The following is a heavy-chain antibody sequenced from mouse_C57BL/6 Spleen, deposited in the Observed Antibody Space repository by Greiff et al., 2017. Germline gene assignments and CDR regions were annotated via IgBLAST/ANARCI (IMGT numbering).Heavy chain of an antibody. Sequence: QVQLKQPGAELVKPGASVKLSCKASGYTFTSYWMHWVKQRPGRGLEWIGRIDPNSGSTKYNEKFKSKATLTVDKPSSTAYMQLSSLTSEDSAVYYCARGILSITTVVADWYFDVWGTGTTVTVSS. CDR1: GYTFTSYW. D-gene: IGHD1-1*01. CDR2: IDPNSGST. V-gene: IGHV1-72*01. J-gene: IGHJ1*03. CDR3: ARGILSITTVVADWYFDV.